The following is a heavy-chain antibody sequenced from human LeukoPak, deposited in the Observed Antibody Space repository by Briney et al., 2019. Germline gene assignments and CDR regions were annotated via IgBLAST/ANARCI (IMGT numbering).Heavy chain of an antibody. Sequence: PGGSLRLSCAASGFTFSSYWMHWVRQAPGKGLVWVSRINSDGSSTSYADSVKGRFTISRDNSKNTLYLQMNSLRAEDTAVYYCARDESAALYSSGCPVWGKGTTVTVSS. V-gene: IGHV3-74*01. CDR2: INSDGSST. CDR1: GFTFSSYW. J-gene: IGHJ6*04. D-gene: IGHD6-19*01. CDR3: ARDESAALYSSGCPV.